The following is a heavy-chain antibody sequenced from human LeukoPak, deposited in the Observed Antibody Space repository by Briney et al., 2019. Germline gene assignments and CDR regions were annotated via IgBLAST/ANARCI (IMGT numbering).Heavy chain of an antibody. Sequence: SQTLSPTCAISGDIVSSNSAAWNWIRQSPSRGLEWLVRTYYRSKSYNDYAVSVKSRITINPDTSKNQFSLQLNSVTPEDTAVYYCARGPLRARPSTAYIWFDPWGQGTLVTVSS. CDR3: ARGPLRARPSTAYIWFDP. J-gene: IGHJ5*02. CDR1: GDIVSSNSAA. CDR2: TYYRSKSYN. D-gene: IGHD6-6*01. V-gene: IGHV6-1*01.